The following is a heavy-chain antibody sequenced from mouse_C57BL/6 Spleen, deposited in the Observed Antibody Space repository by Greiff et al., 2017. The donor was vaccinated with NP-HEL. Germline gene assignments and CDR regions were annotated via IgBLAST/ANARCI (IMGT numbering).Heavy chain of an antibody. V-gene: IGHV1-64*01. CDR3: ARDLITTVVADY. CDR1: GYTFTSYW. J-gene: IGHJ2*01. D-gene: IGHD1-1*01. CDR2: IHPNSGST. Sequence: QVQLQQPGAELVKPGASVKLSCKASGYTFTSYWMHWVKQRPGQGLEWIGMIHPNSGSTNYNEKFKSKATLTVDKSSSTAYMQLSSLTSEDSAVYYCARDLITTVVADYWGQGTTLTVSS.